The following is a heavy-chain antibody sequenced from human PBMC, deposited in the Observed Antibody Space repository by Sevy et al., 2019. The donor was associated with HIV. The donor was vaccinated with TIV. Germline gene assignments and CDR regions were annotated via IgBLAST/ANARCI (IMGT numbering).Heavy chain of an antibody. CDR2: LSFGCGEI. Sequence: GGSLRLSCAASGFAFYDYSMSWIRQAPGKGLEWVATLSFGCGEINYAYSVKGRFTISRDNSKNSFYLQMDNLRVEDTALYYCAREGCTRPHDYWGQGTRVTVSS. D-gene: IGHD2-8*01. V-gene: IGHV3-23*01. J-gene: IGHJ4*02. CDR1: GFAFYDYS. CDR3: AREGCTRPHDY.